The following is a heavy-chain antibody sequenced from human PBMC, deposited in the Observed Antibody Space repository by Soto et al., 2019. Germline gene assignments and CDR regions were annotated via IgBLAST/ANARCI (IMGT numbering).Heavy chain of an antibody. J-gene: IGHJ4*02. D-gene: IGHD1-26*01. V-gene: IGHV3-23*01. CDR3: AKEGGLSGSYYISSSYYFDY. CDR2: IDGSGDRT. Sequence: PGGSLRLSCAASGFTFGSYDMSWVRQAPGKGLDWVSTIDGSGDRTYYADSVKGRFTISRDNSKNTLYLQMNSLRAEDTSVYYCAKEGGLSGSYYISSSYYFDYWGQGTLVTVSS. CDR1: GFTFGSYD.